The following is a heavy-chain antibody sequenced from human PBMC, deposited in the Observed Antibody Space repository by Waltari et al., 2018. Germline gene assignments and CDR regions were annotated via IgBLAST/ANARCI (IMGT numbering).Heavy chain of an antibody. D-gene: IGHD2-8*01. V-gene: IGHV3-74*01. Sequence: EVHVVESGGGLVQPGGSVRPSWAALGFTFDKYWMHWVRQVPGRGLVWVARIDKTGNYASYADSVEGRFTISRDNVRYILYLQMNGLRDEDTTVYYCAREAAEAGQWWMDVWGQGTTVTVSS. CDR3: AREAAEAGQWWMDV. CDR1: GFTFDKYW. J-gene: IGHJ6*02. CDR2: IDKTGNYA.